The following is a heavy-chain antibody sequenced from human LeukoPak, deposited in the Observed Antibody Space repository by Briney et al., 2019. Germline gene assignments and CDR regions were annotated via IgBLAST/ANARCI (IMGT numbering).Heavy chain of an antibody. Sequence: GGSLRLSCAASGFTFSSYAMSWVRQAPGKGLEWVSVISGSGGSTYYADSVKGRFTISRDNSKNTLYLQMNSLRAEDTAVYYCAREAGGSYGSGSYYSLYYYYGMDVWGQGTTVTVSS. V-gene: IGHV3-23*01. CDR3: AREAGGSYGSGSYYSLYYYYGMDV. J-gene: IGHJ6*02. CDR2: ISGSGGST. CDR1: GFTFSSYA. D-gene: IGHD3-10*01.